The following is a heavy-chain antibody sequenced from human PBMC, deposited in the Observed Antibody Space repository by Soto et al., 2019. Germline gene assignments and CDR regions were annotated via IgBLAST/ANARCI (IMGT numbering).Heavy chain of an antibody. CDR1: GFTFSSYW. V-gene: IGHV3-7*01. CDR2: IKQDGSEK. CDR3: AREQMYYDILSGYSPRGGMDV. J-gene: IGHJ6*02. Sequence: PXGSLNLSCEASGFTFSSYWMSWVRQAPGKGLEWVANIKQDGSEKYYVDSVKGRFTISRDNAKNSLYLQMNSLRAEDTAVYYCAREQMYYDILSGYSPRGGMDVWGQGTTVTVSS. D-gene: IGHD3-9*01.